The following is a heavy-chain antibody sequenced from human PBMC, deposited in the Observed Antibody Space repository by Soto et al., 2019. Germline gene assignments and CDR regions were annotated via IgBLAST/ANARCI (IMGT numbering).Heavy chain of an antibody. CDR2: INGRNGNT. Sequence: GASVKVSCKASGYTFTSYAMHWVRQAPGQRLEWMGWINGRNGNTKYSQKFQGRVTITRDTSASTAYMELRSLRSDDTAVYYCAREYCSSASCYGPDFWGQGTLVTVS. D-gene: IGHD2-2*01. V-gene: IGHV1-3*01. CDR3: AREYCSSASCYGPDF. J-gene: IGHJ4*02. CDR1: GYTFTSYA.